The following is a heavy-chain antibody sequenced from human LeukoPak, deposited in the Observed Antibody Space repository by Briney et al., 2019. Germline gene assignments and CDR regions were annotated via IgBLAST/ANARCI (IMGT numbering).Heavy chain of an antibody. J-gene: IGHJ4*02. CDR3: AKTEGSSWYSGGYYFDY. D-gene: IGHD6-13*01. V-gene: IGHV3-21*04. Sequence: GGSLRLSCAASGFSFNTYSMDWVRQAPGKGLEWVSSISSTSGYIYYADSVKGRFTISRDNAKNSLYLQMNSLRAEDTAVYYCAKTEGSSWYSGGYYFDYWGQGTLVTVSS. CDR2: ISSTSGYI. CDR1: GFSFNTYS.